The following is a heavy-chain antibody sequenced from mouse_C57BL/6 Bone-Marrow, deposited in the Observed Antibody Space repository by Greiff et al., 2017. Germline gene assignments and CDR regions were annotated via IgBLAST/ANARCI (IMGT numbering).Heavy chain of an antibody. D-gene: IGHD1-1*01. CDR1: GYTFTSYW. CDR2: IHPNSGST. V-gene: IGHV1-64*01. CDR3: AREESTVVGY. Sequence: QVQLQQPGAELVKPGASVKLSCKASGYTFTSYWMHWVKQRPGQGLEWIGMIHPNSGSTNYNEKFKSKDTLTVDKSSSTAYMQLSSLTSEDSAVYYCAREESTVVGYWGQGTTLTVSS. J-gene: IGHJ2*01.